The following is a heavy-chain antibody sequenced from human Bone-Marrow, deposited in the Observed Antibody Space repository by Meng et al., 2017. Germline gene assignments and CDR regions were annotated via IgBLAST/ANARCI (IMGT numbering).Heavy chain of an antibody. CDR2: ISSSGSTI. CDR3: ARVYVTLRVATLRTYGIDV. J-gene: IGHJ6*02. CDR1: GFTFSDYY. Sequence: GESLKISCAASGFTFSDYYMSWIRQAPGKGLEWVAYISSSGSTIYYADSVKGRFTISRDNARNSLYLQMNSLRAEDTAVYYCARVYVTLRVATLRTYGIDVWGQGTTVTVSS. D-gene: IGHD5-12*01. V-gene: IGHV3-11*04.